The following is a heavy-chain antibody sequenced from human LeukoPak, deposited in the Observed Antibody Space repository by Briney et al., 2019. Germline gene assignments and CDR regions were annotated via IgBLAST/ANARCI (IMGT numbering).Heavy chain of an antibody. CDR3: AKVPGPHSSLHYFDY. Sequence: GGSLRLSCAASGFTFNSHWLSWVRQAPGKGLEWVATIEQDGNEKYYVDSVKGRFTISRDNAKNSLYLQMNSLRAEDTAVYYCAKVPGPHSSLHYFDYWGQGTLVTVSS. J-gene: IGHJ4*02. CDR1: GFTFNSHW. D-gene: IGHD6-13*01. CDR2: IEQDGNEK. V-gene: IGHV3-7*01.